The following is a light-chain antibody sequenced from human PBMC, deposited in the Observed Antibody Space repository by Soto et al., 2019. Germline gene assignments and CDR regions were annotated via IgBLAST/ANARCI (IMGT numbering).Light chain of an antibody. J-gene: IGKJ4*02. Sequence: EIVLTQSPGTLSVSPGQRATLSCRASQRLSASDIAWYQQKPGQAPKFLIYGVSSRATGIPARFSGSGSGTEFTLTISSLQSEDFAVYYCQQYNNWPGFGGGTKVDIK. V-gene: IGKV3D-15*01. CDR2: GVS. CDR3: QQYNNWPG. CDR1: QRLSASD.